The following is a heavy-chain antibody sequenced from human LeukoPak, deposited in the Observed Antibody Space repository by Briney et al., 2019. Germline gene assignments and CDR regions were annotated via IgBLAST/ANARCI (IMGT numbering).Heavy chain of an antibody. CDR2: ISYDGSNK. J-gene: IGHJ4*02. V-gene: IGHV3-30-3*01. Sequence: GRSLRLSCAASGFTFSSYAMHWVRQAPGKGLEWVAVISYDGSNKYYADSVKGRFTISRDNSKNTLYLQMNSLRAEDTAVYYCARDGGVVVAATPPESYWGQGTLVTVSS. CDR3: ARDGGVVVAATPPESY. CDR1: GFTFSSYA. D-gene: IGHD2-15*01.